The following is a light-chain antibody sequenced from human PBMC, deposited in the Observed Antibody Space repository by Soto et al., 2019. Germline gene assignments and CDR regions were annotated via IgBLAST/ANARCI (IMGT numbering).Light chain of an antibody. V-gene: IGLV2-14*03. CDR1: SSDVGGYNY. Sequence: QSVLTQPASVSGSPGQSITISCTGTSSDVGGYNYVSWYQHHPGKAPKLIIYDVSNRPSGVSNRFSGSKSGNTASLTISGLQPEDKADYYCSSYTTSNTRQIVFGTGTTVTVL. J-gene: IGLJ1*01. CDR3: SSYTTSNTRQIV. CDR2: DVS.